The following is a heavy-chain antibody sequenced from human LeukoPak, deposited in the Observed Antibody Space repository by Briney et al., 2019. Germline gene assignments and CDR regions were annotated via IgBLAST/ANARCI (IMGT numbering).Heavy chain of an antibody. Sequence: GGSLRLSCAPSGFTFSSYAMHWVRQAPGKGLEWVAVISYDGSNKYYADSVKGLFTISRDNSKTTLYLQMNSLRAEDTAVYYCARERVEYSYGPTAFDYWGQGTLVTVSS. CDR2: ISYDGSNK. CDR3: ARERVEYSYGPTAFDY. V-gene: IGHV3-30*04. D-gene: IGHD5-18*01. J-gene: IGHJ4*02. CDR1: GFTFSSYA.